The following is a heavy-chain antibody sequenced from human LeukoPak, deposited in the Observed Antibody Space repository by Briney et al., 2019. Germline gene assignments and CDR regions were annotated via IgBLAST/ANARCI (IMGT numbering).Heavy chain of an antibody. V-gene: IGHV3-11*01. CDR3: ARATLGYRYGAFDY. J-gene: IGHJ4*02. D-gene: IGHD5-18*01. CDR2: ISSSGSII. Sequence: GGSLRLSCAASGFTFRDYYMSWIRQAPGKGLGWGSYISSSGSIIYYADSVKGRFTISRDNAKNSLYLQMNSLRAEDTAVYYCARATLGYRYGAFDYWAQGTLVTVSS. CDR1: GFTFRDYY.